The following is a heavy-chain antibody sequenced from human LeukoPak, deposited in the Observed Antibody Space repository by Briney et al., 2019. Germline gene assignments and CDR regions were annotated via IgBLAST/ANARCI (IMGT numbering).Heavy chain of an antibody. CDR2: IYRSGTT. CDR3: ARGGHDRGDFGYLDL. Sequence: PSETLSLTCAVSGGSISSGSYSWTWIRQPPGKGLEWIGYIYRSGTTFSHPSLNTRVTISIDRAKNQFSLKVHSVTVADTALYYCARGGHDRGDFGYLDLWGQGTLVTVSS. V-gene: IGHV4-30-2*01. CDR1: GGSISSGSYS. J-gene: IGHJ4*02. D-gene: IGHD4-17*01.